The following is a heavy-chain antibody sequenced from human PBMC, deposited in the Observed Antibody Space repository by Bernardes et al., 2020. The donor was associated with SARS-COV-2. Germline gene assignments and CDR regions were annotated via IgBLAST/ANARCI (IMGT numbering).Heavy chain of an antibody. CDR2: TYPNSGGT. J-gene: IGHJ4*02. CDR3: ARRMGVDYCDYWRTIDY. CDR1: GYTFTGYY. Sequence: SVKVSGKASGYTFTGYYMHWVRQAPGQGLEWMGWTYPNSGGTNYAQKFQGRVTMTRYTSISTAYMELSRLRSDDTAVYYCARRMGVDYCDYWRTIDYWGQGTLVTVSS. D-gene: IGHD4-17*01. V-gene: IGHV1-2*02.